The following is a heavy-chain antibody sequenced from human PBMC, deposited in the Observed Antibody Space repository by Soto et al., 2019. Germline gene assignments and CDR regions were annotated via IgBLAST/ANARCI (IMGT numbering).Heavy chain of an antibody. CDR1: GYTFSNYG. CDR3: ARVVPGAEAWFGP. J-gene: IGHJ5*02. D-gene: IGHD2-2*01. CDR2: ISLYSDGT. V-gene: IGHV1-18*01. Sequence: GASVKVSCKTSGYTFSNYGITWVRQAPGQPLEWLGWISLYSDGTNYAQKFQGRVSMTKDTSTTTAYMELRSLRSDDTAVYYCARVVPGAEAWFGPWGQGTLVTLSS.